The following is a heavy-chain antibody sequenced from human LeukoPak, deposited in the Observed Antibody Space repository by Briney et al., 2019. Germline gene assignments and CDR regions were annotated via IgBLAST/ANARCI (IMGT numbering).Heavy chain of an antibody. J-gene: IGHJ4*02. CDR2: ISYDGSNK. CDR3: AKSSDYYGSGSFYFDY. D-gene: IGHD3-10*01. Sequence: GGSLRLSCAASGFTFSSYGMHWVRQAPGKGLEWVAVISYDGSNKYYADSVKGRFTISRDNSKNTLYLQMNSLRAEDTAVYYCAKSSDYYGSGSFYFDYWGQGTLVTVSS. V-gene: IGHV3-30*18. CDR1: GFTFSSYG.